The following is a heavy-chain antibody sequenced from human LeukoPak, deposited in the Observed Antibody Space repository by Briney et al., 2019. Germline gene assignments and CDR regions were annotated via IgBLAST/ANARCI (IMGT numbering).Heavy chain of an antibody. D-gene: IGHD2-2*01. CDR1: GFTFSSYG. Sequence: GGSLRLSCAASGFTFSSYGMHWVRQAPGKGLEWVAAIWYDGSNKYYADSVKGRFTISRDNSKNTLYLQMNSLRAEDTAVYYCARDTRRYCSSTSCPNAFDIWGQGTMVTVSS. V-gene: IGHV3-33*01. CDR3: ARDTRRYCSSTSCPNAFDI. J-gene: IGHJ3*02. CDR2: IWYDGSNK.